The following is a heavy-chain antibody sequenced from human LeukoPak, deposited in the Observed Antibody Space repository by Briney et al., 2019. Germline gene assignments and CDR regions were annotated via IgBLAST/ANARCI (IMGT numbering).Heavy chain of an antibody. D-gene: IGHD3-3*01. CDR2: IYTSGST. V-gene: IGHV4-4*07. CDR3: ARETIFGVVITPPNYFDY. J-gene: IGHJ4*02. CDR1: GGSISSYY. Sequence: SETLSLTCTVSGGSISSYYWSWIRQPAGKGLEWIGRIYTSGSTNYNPSLKSRVTMSVDTSKNQFSLKLSSVTAADTAVYYCARETIFGVVITPPNYFDYWGQGTLVTVSS.